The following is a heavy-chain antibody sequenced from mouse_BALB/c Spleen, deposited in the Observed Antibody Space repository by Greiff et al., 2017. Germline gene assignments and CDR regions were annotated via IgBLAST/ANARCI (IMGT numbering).Heavy chain of an antibody. Sequence: EVQGVESGGGLVQPGGSMKLSCVASGFTFSNYWMTWVRQSPEKGLEWVAEIRLKSNNYATHYAESVKGRFTISRDDSKSSVYLQMNNLRAEDTGIYYCTRRNLYDYYAMDYWGQGTSVTVSS. CDR1: GFTFSNYW. D-gene: IGHD2-14*01. CDR3: TRRNLYDYYAMDY. J-gene: IGHJ4*01. CDR2: IRLKSNNYAT. V-gene: IGHV6-6*02.